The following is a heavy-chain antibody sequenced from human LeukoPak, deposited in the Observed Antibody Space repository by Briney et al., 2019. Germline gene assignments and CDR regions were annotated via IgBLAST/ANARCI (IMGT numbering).Heavy chain of an antibody. J-gene: IGHJ4*02. CDR3: VKVDT. Sequence: QAGGSLRLSCVASGFTFSTSGMHWVRQSPGKGLDWVAFIRNDGNKKNYAESVKGRFTISRDNSRNTLYLQMDSLSAEDTAVYYCVKVDTWGQGTLVTVSS. CDR2: IRNDGNKK. CDR1: GFTFSTSG. V-gene: IGHV3-30*02. D-gene: IGHD3-22*01.